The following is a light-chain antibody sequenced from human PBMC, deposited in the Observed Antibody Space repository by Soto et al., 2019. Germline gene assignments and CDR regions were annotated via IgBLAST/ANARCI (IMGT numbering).Light chain of an antibody. CDR3: QQYYYYSPLT. CDR2: KAS. CDR1: QSVNNY. Sequence: DIQMTQSPSTLSASIGDRVTITCRSSQSVNNYLAWYQQKPGKAPRLLIYKASSLQSGVPSRVRGSGSGTEFTLTISGLQPDDSATYYCQQYYYYSPLTCGGGTKVDIK. J-gene: IGKJ4*01. V-gene: IGKV1-5*03.